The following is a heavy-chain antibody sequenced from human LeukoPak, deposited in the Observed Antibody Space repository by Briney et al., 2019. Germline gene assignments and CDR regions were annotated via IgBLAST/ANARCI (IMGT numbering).Heavy chain of an antibody. CDR1: GFTFSSYE. Sequence: GGSLRLSCAASGFTFSSYEMNWVRQAPGKGLEWVSYISGSGGTTYYADSVKGRFTISRDNPNNTLFLQLNSLRAEDSAVYYCAKGFSTIAVAETGDYWGQGTLVTVSS. J-gene: IGHJ4*02. CDR3: AKGFSTIAVAETGDY. D-gene: IGHD6-19*01. CDR2: ISGSGGTT. V-gene: IGHV3-23*01.